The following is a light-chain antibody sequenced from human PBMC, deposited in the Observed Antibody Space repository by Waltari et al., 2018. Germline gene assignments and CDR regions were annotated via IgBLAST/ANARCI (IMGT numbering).Light chain of an antibody. CDR3: QAWDSNSYV. Sequence: SYELTQPPSVSVSPGQTASITCSGDKLGDKYACWYQQKPGQSPVVVIYQDTKRPSGIPVRFSCSNSGNTATLTISETQAMDEADYYCQAWDSNSYVFGTGTKVTVL. CDR1: KLGDKY. V-gene: IGLV3-1*01. J-gene: IGLJ1*01. CDR2: QDT.